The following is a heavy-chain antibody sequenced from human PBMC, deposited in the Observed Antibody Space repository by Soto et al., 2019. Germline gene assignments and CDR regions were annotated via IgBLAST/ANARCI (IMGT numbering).Heavy chain of an antibody. CDR2: IYYSGST. Sequence: SETLSLTCTVSGGSISSGGYYWSWIRQHPGKGLEWIGYIYYSGSTNYNPSLKSRVTISVDKSKNQFSLKLSSVTAADTAVYYCARVSGSYYYGMDVWGQGTTVTVSS. D-gene: IGHD1-26*01. CDR3: ARVSGSYYYGMDV. V-gene: IGHV4-31*03. J-gene: IGHJ6*02. CDR1: GGSISSGGYY.